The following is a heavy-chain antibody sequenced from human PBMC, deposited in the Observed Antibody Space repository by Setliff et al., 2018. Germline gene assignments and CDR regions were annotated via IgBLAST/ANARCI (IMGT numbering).Heavy chain of an antibody. CDR2: ISAYNGNT. J-gene: IGHJ4*02. Sequence: GASVKVSCKASGYTFTSYGISWVRQAPGQGLEWMGWISAYNGNTNYAQKLQGRVTMTTDTSTSTVYMELRSLRSDDTAVYYCARTYCGGDCYPSPFDYWGQGTLVTVSS. CDR3: ARTYCGGDCYPSPFDY. D-gene: IGHD2-21*02. V-gene: IGHV1-18*01. CDR1: GYTFTSYG.